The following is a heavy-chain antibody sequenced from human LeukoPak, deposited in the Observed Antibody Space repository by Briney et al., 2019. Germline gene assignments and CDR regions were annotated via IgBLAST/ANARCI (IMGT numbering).Heavy chain of an antibody. CDR2: ISGSGGSK. CDR3: AKEASGPGAMHHYY. J-gene: IGHJ4*02. CDR1: GFTFSSQS. Sequence: GGSLRLSCAASGFTFSSQSMSWVRQAPEKGLEWVSYISGSGGSKWFADSVKGRFTISRDNSENTLYLQMNRLRAEDTALYYCAKEASGPGAMHHYYWGQGTLVTVSS. V-gene: IGHV3-23*01.